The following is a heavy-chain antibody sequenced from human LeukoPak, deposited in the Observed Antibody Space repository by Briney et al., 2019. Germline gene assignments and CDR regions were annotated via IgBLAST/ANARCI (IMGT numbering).Heavy chain of an antibody. J-gene: IGHJ4*02. CDR3: ARLKRRDDFWSGYFSPQPKYYFDY. V-gene: IGHV4-39*01. CDR2: IYYTGST. D-gene: IGHD3-3*01. Sequence: PSEPLSLTCTISGGSISSISYYWGWIRQPPGKGLEWIGSIYYTGSTYYNPSLKSRVTVSVDTSKNQFSLKLSSVTAADTAVYYCARLKRRDDFWSGYFSPQPKYYFDYWGQGTLVTVSS. CDR1: GGSISSISYY.